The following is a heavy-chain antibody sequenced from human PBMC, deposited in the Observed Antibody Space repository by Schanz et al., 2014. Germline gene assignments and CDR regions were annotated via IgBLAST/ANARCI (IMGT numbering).Heavy chain of an antibody. CDR1: GGSIRSYF. CDR3: ARQFYDILTGYWFPYYFDY. J-gene: IGHJ4*02. V-gene: IGHV4-59*08. D-gene: IGHD3-9*01. Sequence: QVQLQESGPGLLKPSETLSLTCTVSGGSIRSYFWSWIRQPPGKGLEWIGFISYSGSTYYNPSLKSQFTISVDTSKNQFSLKLSSVTAADTAVYYCARQFYDILTGYWFPYYFDYWGQGTLVTVSS. CDR2: ISYSGST.